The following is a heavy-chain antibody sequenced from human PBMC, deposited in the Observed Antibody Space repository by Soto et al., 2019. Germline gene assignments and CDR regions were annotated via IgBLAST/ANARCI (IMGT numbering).Heavy chain of an antibody. CDR3: XXDVLLVVVSATRAAGWLDX. V-gene: IGHV1-69*01. CDR1: GGSFSSNT. CDR2: IIHIFGTS. J-gene: IGHJ5*02. Sequence: QLQLVQSGAEVKKPGSSVNVSCKTSGGSFSSNTITWVRQAPGQGREWMGGIIHIFGTSNYAQKFQGRVTITADESTKTCFMELSRRXYEXXXXXXXXXDVLLVVVSATRAAGWLDXCGQGX. D-gene: IGHD2-15*01.